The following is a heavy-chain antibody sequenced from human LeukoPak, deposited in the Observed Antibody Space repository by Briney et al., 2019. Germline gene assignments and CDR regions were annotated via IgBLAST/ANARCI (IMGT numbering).Heavy chain of an antibody. CDR1: GFSSSAHT. D-gene: IGHD3-3*01. Sequence: GGSLRLSCEGSGFSSSAHTMNWVRQAPGKGLEWVSAISGSGGSTYYADSVKGRFTISRDNSKNTLYLQMNSLRAEDTAVYYCARHPTDRITIFGVANYYMDVWGKGTTVTVSS. CDR3: ARHPTDRITIFGVANYYMDV. J-gene: IGHJ6*03. CDR2: ISGSGGST. V-gene: IGHV3-23*01.